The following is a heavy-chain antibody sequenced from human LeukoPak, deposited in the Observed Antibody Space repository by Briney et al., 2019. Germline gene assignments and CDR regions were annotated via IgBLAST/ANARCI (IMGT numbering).Heavy chain of an antibody. V-gene: IGHV3-21*01. CDR3: ARRDRNDY. Sequence: GGSLRLSCAASGFTFSSYSMDWVRQAPGKGLEWVSSISSSRSYIYYADSVKGRFTISRDNAKNSLYLQMYSLRAEDTAVYYCARRDRNDYWGQGTLVTVSS. J-gene: IGHJ4*02. CDR2: ISSSRSYI. CDR1: GFTFSSYS.